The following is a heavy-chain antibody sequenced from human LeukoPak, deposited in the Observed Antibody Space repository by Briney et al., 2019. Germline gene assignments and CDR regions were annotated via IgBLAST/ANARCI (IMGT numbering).Heavy chain of an antibody. V-gene: IGHV1-69*13. CDR3: ARDRYSGYHTDFEVDAFDI. CDR2: IIPIFGTA. J-gene: IGHJ3*02. CDR1: GYTFTSYG. D-gene: IGHD5-12*01. Sequence: ASVKVSCKASGYTFTSYGISWVRQAPGQGLEWMGWIIPIFGTANYAQKFQGRVTITADESTSTAYMELSSLRSEDTAVYYCARDRYSGYHTDFEVDAFDIWGQGTMVTVSS.